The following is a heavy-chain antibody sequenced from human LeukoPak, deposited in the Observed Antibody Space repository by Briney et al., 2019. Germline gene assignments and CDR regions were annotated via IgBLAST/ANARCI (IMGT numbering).Heavy chain of an antibody. V-gene: IGHV3-66*01. Sequence: PGGSLRLSCAASGLTVSSNYMSWVRQAPGQGLEWVSIIYRGGSTSYADSVKGRFTISRDNSKNTVYLQMNSLRAEDTAVYYCARDKSDFPFDSWGQGTLVTVSS. J-gene: IGHJ5*01. CDR2: IYRGGST. CDR1: GLTVSSNY. D-gene: IGHD3-3*01. CDR3: ARDKSDFPFDS.